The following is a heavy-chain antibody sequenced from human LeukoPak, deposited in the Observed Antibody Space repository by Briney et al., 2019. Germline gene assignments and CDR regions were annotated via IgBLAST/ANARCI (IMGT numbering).Heavy chain of an antibody. CDR1: AFTSSSYA. J-gene: IGHJ4*02. D-gene: IGHD3-22*01. V-gene: IGHV3-23*01. CDR3: APHYYDSSGYYWRY. Sequence: GGSLRLACAASAFTSSSYAMSWVRQPPGKGLEWVSAISGSGGSTYYADSVKGRFTISRDNSKNTLYLQMNSLRAEDTAVYYCAPHYYDSSGYYWRYWGQGTLVTVSS. CDR2: ISGSGGST.